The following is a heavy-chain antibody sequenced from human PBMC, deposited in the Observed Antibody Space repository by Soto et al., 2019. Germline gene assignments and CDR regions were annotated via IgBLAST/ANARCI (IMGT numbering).Heavy chain of an antibody. CDR3: ARMMGGFLVGGGFFDY. D-gene: IGHD2-8*02. J-gene: IGHJ4*02. V-gene: IGHV4-31*03. CDR2: IYYSGST. CDR1: GGSISSGGYY. Sequence: QVQLPESGPGLVKPSQTLSLTCTVSGGSISSGGYYWSWIRQHPGKGLEWIGYIYYSGSTYYNPFVKSRVIISEDTSKNQFSLKLGAVTAADTAVYYCARMMGGFLVGGGFFDYLGQGTLVTVSS.